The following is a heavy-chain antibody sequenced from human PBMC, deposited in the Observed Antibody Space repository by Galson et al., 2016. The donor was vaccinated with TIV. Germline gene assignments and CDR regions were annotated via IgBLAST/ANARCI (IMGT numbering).Heavy chain of an antibody. CDR2: INAGNGDT. CDR3: ARGATSDWPFDY. Sequence: SVKVSCKASGYTFTTYAIHWVRQAPGHGLEWMGWINAGNGDTKYSQKFQGRVTISRDTSASTAYMELSSLTSEDTAMYYCARGATSDWPFDYWGQATLVPSPQ. J-gene: IGHJ4*02. CDR1: GYTFTTYA. D-gene: IGHD6-19*01. V-gene: IGHV1-3*01.